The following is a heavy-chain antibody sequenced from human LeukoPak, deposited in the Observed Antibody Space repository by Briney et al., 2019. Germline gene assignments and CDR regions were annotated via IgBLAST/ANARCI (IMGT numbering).Heavy chain of an antibody. J-gene: IGHJ6*03. CDR1: RDTFTSYD. CDR2: MNPNRGKT. D-gene: IGHD6-13*01. Sequence: GSVRVSCKASRDTFTSYDINWGRQATGQGVGWRGWMNPNRGKTGYAQKFQRRVTITRKPSLSTAYMELSSLRSEDTAVYYCAREGKEHDIAAAGIKPDYYHHYMDVWGKGTTVTVPS. V-gene: IGHV1-8*03. CDR3: AREGKEHDIAAAGIKPDYYHHYMDV.